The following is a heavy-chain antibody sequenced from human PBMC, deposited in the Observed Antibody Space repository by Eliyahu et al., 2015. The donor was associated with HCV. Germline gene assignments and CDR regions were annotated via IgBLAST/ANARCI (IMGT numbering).Heavy chain of an antibody. CDR2: INHSGST. V-gene: IGHV4-34*01. D-gene: IGHD3-9*01. CDR1: GGSFSGYY. Sequence: QVQLQQWGAGLLKPSETLSLTCAVYGGSFSGYYWSWIRQPPGKGLEWIGEINHSGSTNYNPSLKSRVTISVDTSKNQFSLKLSSVTAADTAVYYCARGPYDILTGYSLLYFDYWGQGTLVTVSS. J-gene: IGHJ4*02. CDR3: ARGPYDILTGYSLLYFDY.